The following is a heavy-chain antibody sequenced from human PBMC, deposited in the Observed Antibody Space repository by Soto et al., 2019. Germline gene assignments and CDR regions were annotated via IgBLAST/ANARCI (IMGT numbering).Heavy chain of an antibody. V-gene: IGHV4-59*01. CDR2: ISYSGST. D-gene: IGHD6-13*01. CDR1: SDSISSYY. J-gene: IGHJ4*02. Sequence: SETPSLTCTVSSDSISSYYWSRIRQPPGKRLEWIGYISYSGSTDYNPSLKSRVTISGDTSKNQFSLKVSSVTAADTAVYYCARGTSWQLHFDYRGQVPLVTVSS. CDR3: ARGTSWQLHFDY.